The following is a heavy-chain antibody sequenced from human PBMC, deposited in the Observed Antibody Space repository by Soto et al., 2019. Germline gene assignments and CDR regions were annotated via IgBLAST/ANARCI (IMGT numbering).Heavy chain of an antibody. CDR2: IYPGDSET. V-gene: IGHV5-51*01. CDR3: ARLGFPGAIYFDS. CDR1: GYNFTTFW. Sequence: PGEYLKISCKGSGYNFTTFWIGWVRQVPGKGLEWMGIIYPGDSETKYSPDFEGQFTLSADRSTNTAYLQWRSLRASDTAMYYCARLGFPGAIYFDSWGLGTLVTVSS. J-gene: IGHJ4*02.